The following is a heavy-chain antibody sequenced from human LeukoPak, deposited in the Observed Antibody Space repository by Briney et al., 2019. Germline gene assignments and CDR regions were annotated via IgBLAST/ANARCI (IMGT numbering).Heavy chain of an antibody. Sequence: SETLSLTCAVYGGSFSGYYASWISQPPGKGLEWIGEINHSGSTNYNPSLKSRVTISVDTSKNQFSLKLSSVTAADTAVYYCASVAVAGDYWGQGTLVTVSS. CDR1: GGSFSGYY. CDR3: ASVAVAGDY. CDR2: INHSGST. V-gene: IGHV4-34*01. D-gene: IGHD6-19*01. J-gene: IGHJ4*02.